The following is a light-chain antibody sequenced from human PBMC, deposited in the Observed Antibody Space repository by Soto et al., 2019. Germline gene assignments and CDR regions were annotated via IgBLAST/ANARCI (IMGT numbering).Light chain of an antibody. J-gene: IGLJ2*01. CDR2: DDS. CDR3: QVWDSGSDLVA. Sequence: SYELTQAPSVSVAPGQTARISCGGNIGSKNVHWYQQKPGQAPVLVVYDDSDRPSGIPERFSGSKSGNTATLNLTRVEAGDEADYYCQVWDSGSDLVAFGGGTKVTVL. CDR1: IGSKN. V-gene: IGLV3-21*02.